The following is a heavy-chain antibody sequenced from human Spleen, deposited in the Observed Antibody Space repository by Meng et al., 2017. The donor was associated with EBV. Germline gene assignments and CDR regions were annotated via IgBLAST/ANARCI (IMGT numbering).Heavy chain of an antibody. CDR3: VRLGGHSPSDY. D-gene: IGHD2-21*01. CDR1: GYTFSSYA. Sequence: VQLVQSGAEVKKPGASVKVSCRASGYTFSSYATHWVRQAPGQRLEWMGWVNGGNGDTKYSQKFQGRVTFTRDTSASTAYMELSSLRSEDTAVYFCVRLGGHSPSDYWGQGTLVTVSS. V-gene: IGHV1-3*01. CDR2: VNGGNGDT. J-gene: IGHJ4*02.